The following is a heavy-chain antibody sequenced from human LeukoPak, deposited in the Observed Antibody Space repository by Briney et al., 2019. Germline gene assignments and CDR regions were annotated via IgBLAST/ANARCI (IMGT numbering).Heavy chain of an antibody. D-gene: IGHD2-8*02. CDR1: GFTFSDYS. CDR2: ISGSGSYI. CDR3: ATYRQVLLPLES. J-gene: IGHJ4*02. V-gene: IGHV3-21*04. Sequence: GGSLRLSCAASGFTFSDYSMNWVRQTPRKGLEWVSCISGSGSYIYYADSVKGRFTISRDNAKNSLHLQVNSLRAEDTAIYYCATYRQVLLPLESWGQGTLVTVSS.